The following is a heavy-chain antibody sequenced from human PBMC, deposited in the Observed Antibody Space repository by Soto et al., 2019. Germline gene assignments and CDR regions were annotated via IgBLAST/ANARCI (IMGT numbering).Heavy chain of an antibody. D-gene: IGHD1-7*01. CDR1: GSTFSSYA. J-gene: IGHJ5*02. V-gene: IGHV1-69*13. Sequence: SVKVSCKASGSTFSSYAISWVRQAPGQGLEWMGGIIPIFGTANYAQKFQGRVTITADESTSTAYMELSSLRSEDTAVYYCARDTNWNYESRWFDPWGQGTLVTVSS. CDR2: IIPIFGTA. CDR3: ARDTNWNYESRWFDP.